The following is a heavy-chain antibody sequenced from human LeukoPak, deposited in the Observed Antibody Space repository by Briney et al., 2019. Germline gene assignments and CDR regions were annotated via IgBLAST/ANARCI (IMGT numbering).Heavy chain of an antibody. CDR1: GGTFSSYA. CDR2: IIPIFGTA. CDR3: ARESPTYCSSTSCPRGYYYYYLDV. D-gene: IGHD2-2*01. Sequence: SVKVSCKASGGTFSSYAISWVRQAPGQGLEWMGGIIPIFGTANYAQKFQGRVTITADESTSTAYMELSSLRSEDTAVYYCARESPTYCSSTSCPRGYYYYYLDVWGKGTTVTVSS. J-gene: IGHJ6*03. V-gene: IGHV1-69*01.